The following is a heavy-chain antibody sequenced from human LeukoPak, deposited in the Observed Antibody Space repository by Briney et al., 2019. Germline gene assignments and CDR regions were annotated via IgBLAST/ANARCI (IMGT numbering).Heavy chain of an antibody. CDR2: IYHSGST. V-gene: IGHV4-38-2*01. D-gene: IGHD6-13*01. Sequence: PSETLSLTCAVSGYSISSGYYWGWIRQPPGKGLEWIGSIYHSGSTYYNPSLKSRVTISVDTSKNQFSLKLSSVTAADTAVYYCARSIAAAGAVDYWGQGTLVTVSS. CDR1: GYSISSGYY. J-gene: IGHJ4*02. CDR3: ARSIAAAGAVDY.